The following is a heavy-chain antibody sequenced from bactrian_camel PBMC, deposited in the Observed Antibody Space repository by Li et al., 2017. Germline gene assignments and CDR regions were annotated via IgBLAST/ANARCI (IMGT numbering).Heavy chain of an antibody. J-gene: IGHJ4*01. D-gene: IGHD3*01. CDR3: ASRLVPPGSNYGPLWNIPDYHY. CDR1: GYTLPMN. V-gene: IGHV3S53*01. CDR2: IAGDGKT. Sequence: HVQLVESGGGSVQAGESLRLSCVASGYTLPMNMAWFRRLPGQEREGVAAIAGDGKTDYADSVKGRFTISRDNAKNQVYLQMSSLKPEDTALYKCASRLVPPGSNYGPLWNIPDYHYWGHGTQVTVS.